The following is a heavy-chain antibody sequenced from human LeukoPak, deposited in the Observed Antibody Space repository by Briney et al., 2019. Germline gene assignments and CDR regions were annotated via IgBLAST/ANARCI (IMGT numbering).Heavy chain of an antibody. CDR1: GFTFSSYR. CDR2: IKQDGSEK. J-gene: IGHJ4*02. Sequence: AGSLRLSCAASGFTFSSYRMSWVRQAPGKGLEWVANIKQDGSEKYYVDPVKGRFTISRDNAKNSLYLQMNSLRAEDTAVYYCARDRRYSSSWYFDYWGQGTLVTVSS. D-gene: IGHD6-13*01. V-gene: IGHV3-7*01. CDR3: ARDRRYSSSWYFDY.